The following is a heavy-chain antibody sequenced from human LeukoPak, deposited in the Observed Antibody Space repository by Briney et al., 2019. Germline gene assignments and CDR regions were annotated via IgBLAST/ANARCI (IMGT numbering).Heavy chain of an antibody. Sequence: GSSVKVSCKASGGTFSSYAISWVRQAPGQGLEWMGRIIPIFGTANYAQKFQGRVTITTDESTSTAYMGLSSLRSEDTAVYYCARASGGDCCTFDYWGQGTLVTVSS. V-gene: IGHV1-69*05. CDR2: IIPIFGTA. D-gene: IGHD2-21*02. J-gene: IGHJ4*02. CDR1: GGTFSSYA. CDR3: ARASGGDCCTFDY.